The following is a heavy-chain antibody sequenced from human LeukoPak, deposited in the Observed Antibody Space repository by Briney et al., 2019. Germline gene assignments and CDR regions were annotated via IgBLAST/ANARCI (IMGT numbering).Heavy chain of an antibody. Sequence: GRSLRLSCAASGFTFSSYAMHWGRQAPGKGLEWVAVISYDGRNKYYADSVKGRFTISRDNSKNTLYLQMNSLRAEDTAVYYCARDDTIFGVVRGYYYYGMDVWGQGTTVTVSS. D-gene: IGHD3-3*01. CDR3: ARDDTIFGVVRGYYYYGMDV. J-gene: IGHJ6*02. CDR2: ISYDGRNK. V-gene: IGHV3-30*04. CDR1: GFTFSSYA.